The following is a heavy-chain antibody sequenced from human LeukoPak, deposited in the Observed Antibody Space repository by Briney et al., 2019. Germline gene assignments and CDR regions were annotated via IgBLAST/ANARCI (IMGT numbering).Heavy chain of an antibody. Sequence: SETLSLTCTVSGGSISSYYWSWVRQPPGKGLEWIGYIYYSGSTNYNPSLKSRVTISVDTSKNQFSLKLSSVTAADTAVYYCARVRAPPRGFGDFDGMDVWGQGTTVTVSS. D-gene: IGHD3-10*01. V-gene: IGHV4-59*01. J-gene: IGHJ6*02. CDR2: IYYSGST. CDR1: GGSISSYY. CDR3: ARVRAPPRGFGDFDGMDV.